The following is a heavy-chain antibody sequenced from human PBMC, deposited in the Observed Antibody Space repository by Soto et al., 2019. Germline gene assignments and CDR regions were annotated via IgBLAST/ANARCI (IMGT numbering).Heavy chain of an antibody. V-gene: IGHV3-21*06. CDR2: ISSTTNYI. CDR1: GFTFTRYS. CDR3: ARESEDLTSNFDY. Sequence: PGGSLRLSCAASGFTFTRYSMNWVRQAPGKGLEWGSSISSTTNYIYYGDSMKGRFTISRENAKNSLYLEMNSLRAEDTAVYYCARESEDLTSNFDYWGQGTLVTVSS. J-gene: IGHJ4*02.